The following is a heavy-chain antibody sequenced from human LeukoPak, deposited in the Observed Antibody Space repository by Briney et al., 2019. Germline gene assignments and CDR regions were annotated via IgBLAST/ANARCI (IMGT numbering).Heavy chain of an antibody. V-gene: IGHV3-30-3*01. D-gene: IGHD2-2*01. CDR1: GFTFSTYS. CDR2: ISYDGSNG. Sequence: PGRSLRLSCAASGFTFSTYSMHWVRLAPGKGLEWVAIISYDGSNGYYADSVKGRFIISGDNSKNILYLQMNSLRVEDTAVYYCASAKSSSWHYFEYWGQGTLVTVSS. CDR3: ASAKSSSWHYFEY. J-gene: IGHJ4*02.